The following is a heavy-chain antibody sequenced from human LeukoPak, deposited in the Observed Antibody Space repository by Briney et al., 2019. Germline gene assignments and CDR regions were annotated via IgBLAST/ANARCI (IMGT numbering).Heavy chain of an antibody. CDR2: ISSSSSYI. J-gene: IGHJ6*03. CDR3: ARVRGGYCSSTSCYAPLGYMDV. Sequence: GSLRLSCAASGFTFSSYSMNWVRQAPGKGLEWVSSISSSSSYIYYADSVKGRFTISRDNAKNSLYLQMNSLRAEDTAVYYCARVRGGYCSSTSCYAPLGYMDVWGKGTTVTVSS. D-gene: IGHD2-2*01. V-gene: IGHV3-21*01. CDR1: GFTFSSYS.